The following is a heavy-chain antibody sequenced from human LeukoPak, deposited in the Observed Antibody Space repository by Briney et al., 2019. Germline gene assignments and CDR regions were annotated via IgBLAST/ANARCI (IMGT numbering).Heavy chain of an antibody. Sequence: GGSLRLSCAASGFTFSSYGMHWVRQAPGKGLEWVAVISYDGSNKYYADSVKGRFTISRDNSKNTLYLQMSSLRAEDTAVYYCAKDPLNDDPNYGDPSLYYFDYWGQGTLVTVSS. CDR1: GFTFSSYG. J-gene: IGHJ4*02. CDR3: AKDPLNDDPNYGDPSLYYFDY. CDR2: ISYDGSNK. V-gene: IGHV3-30*18. D-gene: IGHD4-17*01.